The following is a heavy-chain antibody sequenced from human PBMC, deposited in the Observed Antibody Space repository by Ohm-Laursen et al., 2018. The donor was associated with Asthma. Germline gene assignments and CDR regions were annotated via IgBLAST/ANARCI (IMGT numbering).Heavy chain of an antibody. D-gene: IGHD5-24*01. Sequence: SLRLSCSASGFTFSDYFMHWVRQGPGEGLVWISHIFPHWRHTNYANSVNGRFTISRDDAKNTLYLQMNSLRADDTAVYYCARGSLEGLQWGQGTLVTVSS. J-gene: IGHJ4*02. CDR2: IFPHWRHT. CDR3: ARGSLEGLQ. CDR1: GFTFSDYF. V-gene: IGHV3-74*01.